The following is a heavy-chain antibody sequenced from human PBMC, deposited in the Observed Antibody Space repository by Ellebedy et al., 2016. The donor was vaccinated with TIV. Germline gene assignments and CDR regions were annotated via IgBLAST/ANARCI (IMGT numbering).Heavy chain of an antibody. D-gene: IGHD1-1*01. CDR1: GFTLSGYS. V-gene: IGHV3-23*01. Sequence: GGSLRLSXSVSGFTLSGYSMNWVRQAPGKGLEWVSAISGSGGSTYYADSVKGRFTISRDNSKNTLYLQMNSLRAEDTAVYYCAKGNSSLGDVWGQGTTVTVSS. CDR2: ISGSGGST. J-gene: IGHJ6*02. CDR3: AKGNSSLGDV.